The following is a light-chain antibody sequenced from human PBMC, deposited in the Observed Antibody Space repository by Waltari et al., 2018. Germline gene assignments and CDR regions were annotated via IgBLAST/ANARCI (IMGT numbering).Light chain of an antibody. CDR2: GTS. J-gene: IGKJ3*01. CDR3: QQAKGFPIT. Sequence: DIQITQSPSSVFASVGERVTVTCRASQHIGNRLAWYQQKPGKAPNLLIYGTSSLQPGFPSRFSGSGSGTEFTLTISSLQPEYFATYYCQQAKGFPITFGPGPKVDIK. V-gene: IGKV1-12*01. CDR1: QHIGNR.